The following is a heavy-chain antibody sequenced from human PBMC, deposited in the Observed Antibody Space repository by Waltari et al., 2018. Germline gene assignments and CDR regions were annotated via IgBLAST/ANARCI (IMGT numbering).Heavy chain of an antibody. Sequence: EVQLVESGGGLIQPGGSLSLSCAASGFTVSSNYMSWVRQAPGKGLEWVSVIYSGGSTYYADSVKGRFTISRDNSKNTLYLQMNSLRAEDTAVYYCARSNYGDYYFDYWGQGTLVTVSS. J-gene: IGHJ4*02. V-gene: IGHV3-53*01. D-gene: IGHD4-17*01. CDR3: ARSNYGDYYFDY. CDR2: IYSGGST. CDR1: GFTVSSNY.